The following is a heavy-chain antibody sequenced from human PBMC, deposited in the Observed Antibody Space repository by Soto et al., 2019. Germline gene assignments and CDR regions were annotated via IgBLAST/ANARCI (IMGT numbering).Heavy chain of an antibody. CDR2: IFQSGST. Sequence: SETLSLTCGVSGVSISSGHYSWSWIRQPPGKGLEWIGNIFQSGSTYYNPSLRSRVTISVERSKNQVSLNLTTVTAADTAVYYCARVFSNFWYYFDYWGQGTLVTVSS. V-gene: IGHV4-30-2*01. J-gene: IGHJ4*02. CDR3: ARVFSNFWYYFDY. CDR1: GVSISSGHYS. D-gene: IGHD2-8*02.